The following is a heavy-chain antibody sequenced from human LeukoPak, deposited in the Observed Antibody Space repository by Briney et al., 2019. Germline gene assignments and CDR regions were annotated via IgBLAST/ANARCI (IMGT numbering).Heavy chain of an antibody. V-gene: IGHV4-39*07. Sequence: PSETLSLTCTVSGGSMHSSNYYWGWIRQPPGKGPEYIGSVYYSGSTYYNPSLKSRVTISVDTSKNQFSLKLSSVTAADTAVYYCARGHTFYYDDSDYPPDYFDYWGQGTLVTVSS. CDR3: ARGHTFYYDDSDYPPDYFDY. CDR1: GGSMHSSNYY. J-gene: IGHJ4*02. D-gene: IGHD2/OR15-2a*01. CDR2: VYYSGST.